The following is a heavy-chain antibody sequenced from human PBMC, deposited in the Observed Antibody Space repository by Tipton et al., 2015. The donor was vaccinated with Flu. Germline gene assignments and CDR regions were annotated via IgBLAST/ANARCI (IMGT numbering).Heavy chain of an antibody. CDR3: VRDLGSSGSFDY. CDR1: GGPLSSFY. V-gene: IGHV4-4*07. Sequence: TLSLTCTVSGGPLSSFYWNWIRQPAGKGLEWVGRIYSSGGASYNPSLKSRVTMSVDTSKNQFSLNLTSVTAADTAVYFCVRDLGSSGSFDYWGQGTLVTVSS. CDR2: IYSSGGA. D-gene: IGHD6-13*01. J-gene: IGHJ4*02.